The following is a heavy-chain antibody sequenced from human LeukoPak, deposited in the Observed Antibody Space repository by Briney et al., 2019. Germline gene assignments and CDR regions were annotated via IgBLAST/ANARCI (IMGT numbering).Heavy chain of an antibody. CDR2: IRYDGSNK. Sequence: GGSLRLSCAASGFTFSSYGMHWVRQAPGKGLEWVAFIRYDGSNKYYADSVKGRFTISRDNSKNTLYLQMNSLRAEDTAVYYCAKDLYYYDSSGYYLFDYWGQGTLVTVSS. CDR3: AKDLYYYDSSGYYLFDY. J-gene: IGHJ4*02. V-gene: IGHV3-30*02. CDR1: GFTFSSYG. D-gene: IGHD3-22*01.